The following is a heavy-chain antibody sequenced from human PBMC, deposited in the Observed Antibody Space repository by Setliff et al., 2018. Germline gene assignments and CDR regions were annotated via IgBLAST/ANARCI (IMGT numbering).Heavy chain of an antibody. Sequence: GGSLRLSCAASGFIFTNSAMSWVRQAPGKGLEWVSVISGSGSGTYFADSVKGRFTISRDNSNNTLYLQMNGLRAEDTAVYYCASYCSSTSCPFDYWGQGTLVTVSS. D-gene: IGHD2-2*01. CDR2: ISGSGSGT. CDR3: ASYCSSTSCPFDY. V-gene: IGHV3-23*01. J-gene: IGHJ4*02. CDR1: GFIFTNSA.